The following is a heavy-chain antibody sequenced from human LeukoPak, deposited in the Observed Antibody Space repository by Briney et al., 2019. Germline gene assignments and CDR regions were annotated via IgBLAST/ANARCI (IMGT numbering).Heavy chain of an antibody. CDR3: ARDSRYKQWLAHFDY. J-gene: IGHJ4*02. Sequence: ASVKVSCKASGYDFISYGVNWVRQAPGQGLEWMGWVSAYNGNTNYAQKLQGRVAMTTDTSTSTAYMELRSLRSDDTAVYYCARDSRYKQWLAHFDYWGQGTLVTVSS. CDR1: GYDFISYG. CDR2: VSAYNGNT. V-gene: IGHV1-18*01. D-gene: IGHD6-19*01.